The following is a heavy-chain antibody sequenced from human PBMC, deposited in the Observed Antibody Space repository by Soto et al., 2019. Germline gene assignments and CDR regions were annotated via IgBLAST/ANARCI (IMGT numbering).Heavy chain of an antibody. CDR3: ARVRMVAVAGTGYYYYGMDV. D-gene: IGHD6-19*01. J-gene: IGHJ6*02. CDR1: GDSVSSNSAA. V-gene: IGHV6-1*01. CDR2: TYYRSKWYD. Sequence: SQTLSLTCATSGDSVSSNSAAWNWIRQSPSRGLEWLGRTYYRSKWYDDYAVSVKSRITINPDTSKNQFSLQLNSVTPEDTAVYYCARVRMVAVAGTGYYYYGMDVWGQGTTVTVSS.